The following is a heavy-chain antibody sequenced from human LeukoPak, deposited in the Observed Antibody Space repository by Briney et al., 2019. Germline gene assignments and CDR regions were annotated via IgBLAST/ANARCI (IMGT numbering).Heavy chain of an antibody. CDR1: GFTFSSYS. J-gene: IGHJ4*02. V-gene: IGHV3-21*01. D-gene: IGHD3-10*01. CDR2: ISSSSSYI. CDR3: ARDRVNMVRGVFDY. Sequence: PGGSLRLSCAASGFTFSSYSVNWVRQAPGKGLEWVSSISSSSSYIYYADSVKGRFTISRDNAKNSLYLQMNSLRAEDTAVYYCARDRVNMVRGVFDYWGQGTLVTVSS.